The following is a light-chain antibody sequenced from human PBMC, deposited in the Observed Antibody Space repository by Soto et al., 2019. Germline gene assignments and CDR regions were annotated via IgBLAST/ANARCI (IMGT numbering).Light chain of an antibody. V-gene: IGKV1-39*01. CDR1: KSIDIY. Sequence: DIQMTQSPSSLSAAVGDRVTITCRASKSIDIYLNWYHQRPGKAPKLLIYAASNLQSGVPSRFSGGGSGTDFTLTISSLQPEDPGTYYCQVSYRNTRTFGQGTKVE. CDR3: QVSYRNTRT. CDR2: AAS. J-gene: IGKJ1*01.